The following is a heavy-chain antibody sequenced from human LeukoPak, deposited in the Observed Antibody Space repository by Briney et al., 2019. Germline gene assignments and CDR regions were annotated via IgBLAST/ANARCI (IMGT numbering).Heavy chain of an antibody. D-gene: IGHD6-13*01. CDR2: ISAYNGNT. Sequence: GASVKVSCKASGYTFTSYGIIWVRQAPGQGLEWMGWISAYNGNTNYAQKLQGRVTMTTDTSTSTAYMELRSLRSDDTAVYYCARRIAAAGTVFFFYGMDVWGQGTTVTVSS. CDR1: GYTFTSYG. J-gene: IGHJ6*02. CDR3: ARRIAAAGTVFFFYGMDV. V-gene: IGHV1-18*01.